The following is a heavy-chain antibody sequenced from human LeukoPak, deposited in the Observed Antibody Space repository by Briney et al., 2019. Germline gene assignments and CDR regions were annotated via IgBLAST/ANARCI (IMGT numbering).Heavy chain of an antibody. Sequence: ASVKVSCKASGYTFTNCGISWVRQAPGQGLEWMGWINTYNGNTNYAQKFQGRVTMTTDTSTSTAYMELRSLRSDDTAVYYCARVVLDHYYDSSGYLGTLDYWGQGTLVTVSS. CDR1: GYTFTNCG. V-gene: IGHV1-18*01. D-gene: IGHD3-22*01. J-gene: IGHJ4*02. CDR2: INTYNGNT. CDR3: ARVVLDHYYDSSGYLGTLDY.